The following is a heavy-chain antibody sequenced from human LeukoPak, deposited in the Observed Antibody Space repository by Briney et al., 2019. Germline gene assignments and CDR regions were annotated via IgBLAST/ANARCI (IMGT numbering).Heavy chain of an antibody. V-gene: IGHV3-30-3*01. CDR1: LFTPIDAT. CDR2: ISYDGSNN. J-gene: IGHJ4*02. CDR3: SRSMIPGAIEY. D-gene: IGHD3-10*01. Sequence: PGGSLRLSCAPSLFTPIDATMQTVRQAPGTGLEWVGLISYDGSNNSYADSVKGRFTISRHISKNTLSLLMDSLRPEGTAVNYCSRSMIPGAIEYWGQGTLVTVSS.